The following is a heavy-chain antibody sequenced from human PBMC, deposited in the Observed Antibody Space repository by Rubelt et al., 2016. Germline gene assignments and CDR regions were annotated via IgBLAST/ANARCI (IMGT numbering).Heavy chain of an antibody. J-gene: IGHJ4*02. D-gene: IGHD2-2*02. CDR1: GFTFSLYN. CDR2: INSGGDT. CDR3: AIYEYFDY. Sequence: EVQLVESGGGLVQPGGSLRLSCAASGFTFSLYNMNWVRQAPGKGLEWVSVINSGGDTYYADPVKGRFTTSRDSSKNTLYLQMNSLRVEDTAVDYCAIYEYFDYWGQGTPVTVSS. V-gene: IGHV3-66*01.